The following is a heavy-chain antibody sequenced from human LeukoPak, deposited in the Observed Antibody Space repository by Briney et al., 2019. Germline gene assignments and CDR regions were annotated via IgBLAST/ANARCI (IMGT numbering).Heavy chain of an antibody. Sequence: PSETLSLTCAVYGGSFSGYYWSWIRQPPGKGLEWIGEINHSGSTNYNPSLKSRVTISVDTSKNQFSLKLSSVTAADTAVYYCARAWGAAAGTGYCYMDVWGKGTTVTVSS. CDR3: ARAWGAAAGTGYCYMDV. D-gene: IGHD6-13*01. CDR2: INHSGST. J-gene: IGHJ6*03. CDR1: GGSFSGYY. V-gene: IGHV4-34*01.